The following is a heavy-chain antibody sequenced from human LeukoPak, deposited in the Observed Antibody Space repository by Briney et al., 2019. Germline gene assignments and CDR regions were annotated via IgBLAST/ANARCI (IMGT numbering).Heavy chain of an antibody. CDR3: ARDRGEGYNYRSPFDY. CDR2: ISWHSGKM. J-gene: IGHJ4*02. Sequence: GGALRLSCLASGFTFDDYAMHWVRQAPGKGLEWVSGISWHSGKMGYADAVKGRFTISRDNAQTSLYLQMNSLRAEDTALYYCARDRGEGYNYRSPFDYWGQGTLVTVSS. CDR1: GFTFDDYA. D-gene: IGHD5-24*01. V-gene: IGHV3-9*01.